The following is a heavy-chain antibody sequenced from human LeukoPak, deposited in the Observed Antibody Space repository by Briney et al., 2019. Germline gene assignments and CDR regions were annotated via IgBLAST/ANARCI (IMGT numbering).Heavy chain of an antibody. D-gene: IGHD6-13*01. CDR1: GFSLSTSGVG. J-gene: IGHJ4*02. Sequence: SGPTLVKPTQTLTLTCPFSGFSLSTSGVGVGWIRQPPGKALEWLALIYWDDDKRYSPSLKSRLTITKDTSKNQVVLTMTNMDPVDTATYFCAHIPRGDIAPAGDVYYFDYWGQGTLVTVSS. V-gene: IGHV2-5*02. CDR2: IYWDDDK. CDR3: AHIPRGDIAPAGDVYYFDY.